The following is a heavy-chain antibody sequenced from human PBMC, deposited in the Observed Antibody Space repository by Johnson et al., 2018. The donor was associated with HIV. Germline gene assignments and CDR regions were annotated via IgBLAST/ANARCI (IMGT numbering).Heavy chain of an antibody. Sequence: VQVVESGGVVVQPGGSLRLSCAASEFIFDDYTMHWVRQSPGKGLEWVSLITWDGLKTQYADSVKGRFTISRDNRKYSLYLQMNSLRAEDTAVYYCARDWGFDDSSWPMEMGGAVDIWGQGTMVTVSS. CDR2: ITWDGLKT. CDR1: EFIFDDYT. V-gene: IGHV3-43*01. D-gene: IGHD6-13*01. CDR3: ARDWGFDDSSWPMEMGGAVDI. J-gene: IGHJ3*02.